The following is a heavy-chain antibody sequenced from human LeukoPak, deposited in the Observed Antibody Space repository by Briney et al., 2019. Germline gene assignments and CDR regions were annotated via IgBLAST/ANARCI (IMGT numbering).Heavy chain of an antibody. CDR2: ISRSGSTI. J-gene: IGHJ4*02. CDR1: GFTFSSYE. V-gene: IGHV3-48*03. CDR3: ARVSTGSEYFDY. Sequence: GGSLRLSCAASGFTFSSYEMNWVLQAPGKGLEWVSYISRSGSTIFSADSVKGRFTTSRDNAKNSLFLQMNNLRAEDTAVYYCARVSTGSEYFDYWGQGTLVTVSS.